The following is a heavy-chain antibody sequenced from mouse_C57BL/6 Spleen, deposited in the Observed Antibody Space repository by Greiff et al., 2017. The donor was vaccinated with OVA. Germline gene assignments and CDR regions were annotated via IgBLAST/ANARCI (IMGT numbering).Heavy chain of an antibody. Sequence: EVQGVESGGGLVKPGGSLKLSCAASGFTFSSYTMSWVRQTPEKRLEWVATISGGGGNTYYPDSVKGRFTISRDNAKNTLYLQMSSLRSEDTALYYCARGAAQATYYYAMDYWGQGTSVTVSS. CDR2: ISGGGGNT. CDR1: GFTFSSYT. CDR3: ARGAAQATYYYAMDY. D-gene: IGHD3-2*02. V-gene: IGHV5-9*01. J-gene: IGHJ4*01.